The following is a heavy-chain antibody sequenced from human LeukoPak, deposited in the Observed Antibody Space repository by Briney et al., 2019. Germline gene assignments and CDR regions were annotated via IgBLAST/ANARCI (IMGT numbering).Heavy chain of an antibody. V-gene: IGHV3-23*01. D-gene: IGHD6-19*01. CDR1: GFTFSGYW. Sequence: GGSLRLSCAASGFTFSGYWMSWVRQAPGKGLEWVSAISGSGGSTYYADSVKGRFTISRDNSKNTLYLQMNSLRAEDTAVYYCAKVYSSGWTFDYWGQGTLVTVSS. CDR2: ISGSGGST. CDR3: AKVYSSGWTFDY. J-gene: IGHJ4*02.